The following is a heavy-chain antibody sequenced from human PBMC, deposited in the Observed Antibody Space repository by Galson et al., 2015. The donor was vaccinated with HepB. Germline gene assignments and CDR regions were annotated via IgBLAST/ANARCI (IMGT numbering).Heavy chain of an antibody. CDR3: ARVGYDFWSGYYPVGGSRYYYYMDV. J-gene: IGHJ6*03. CDR1: GLTFSDYY. CDR2: ISSSSSYT. Sequence: SLRLSCAASGLTFSDYYMSWIRQAPGKGLEWVSYISSSSSYTNYADSVKGRFTISRDNAKNSLYLQMNSLRAEDTAVYYCARVGYDFWSGYYPVGGSRYYYYMDVWGKGTTVTASS. V-gene: IGHV3-11*06. D-gene: IGHD3-3*01.